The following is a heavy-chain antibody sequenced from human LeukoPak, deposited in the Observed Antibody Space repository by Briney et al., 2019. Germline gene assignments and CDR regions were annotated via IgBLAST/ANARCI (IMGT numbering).Heavy chain of an antibody. V-gene: IGHV3-48*04. J-gene: IGHJ4*02. CDR1: GFTFSSYS. Sequence: QPGGSLRLSCAASGFTFSSYSMNWVRRAPGKGLEWVSFISSSSSTIYYADSVKGRFTISRDNAKNSLYLQMNSLRAEDTAVYYCARDRGGSYSAIDYWGQGTLVTVSS. CDR2: ISSSSSTI. D-gene: IGHD1-26*01. CDR3: ARDRGGSYSAIDY.